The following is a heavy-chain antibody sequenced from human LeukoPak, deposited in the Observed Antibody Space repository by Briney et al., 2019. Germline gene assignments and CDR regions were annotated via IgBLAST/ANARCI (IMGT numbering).Heavy chain of an antibody. CDR3: AKAYYYDSGGYLFDY. CDR1: GFTFSSFG. CDR2: IRYDGSNK. Sequence: QPGGSLRLSCAASGFTFSSFGMHWVRQAPGKGLEWVAFIRYDGSNKYYADSVKGRFTISRDNSKNTLYLQMNSLRAEDTAAYYCAKAYYYDSGGYLFDYWGQGTLVTVSS. D-gene: IGHD3-22*01. V-gene: IGHV3-30*02. J-gene: IGHJ4*02.